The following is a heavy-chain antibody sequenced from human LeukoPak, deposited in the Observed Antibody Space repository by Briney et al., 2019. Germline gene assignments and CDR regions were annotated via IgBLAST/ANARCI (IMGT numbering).Heavy chain of an antibody. D-gene: IGHD3-10*01. Sequence: GGSLRLSCAASGFTFSSYAMSWVRQAPGKGLEWVSAISGSGGSTYYADSVKGRFTISRDNSKNTLYLQMNSLRAEDTAVYYCAKVNYYGSGSYPNRDYWGQGTLVTVSS. CDR1: GFTFSSYA. J-gene: IGHJ4*02. CDR2: ISGSGGST. CDR3: AKVNYYGSGSYPNRDY. V-gene: IGHV3-23*01.